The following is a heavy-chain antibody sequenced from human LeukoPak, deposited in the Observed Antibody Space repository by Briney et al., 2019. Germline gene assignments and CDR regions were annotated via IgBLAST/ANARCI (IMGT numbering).Heavy chain of an antibody. Sequence: PSETLSLTCTVSGDSISSSSHYWGWIRQPPGKGLEWIGTIYYSGSTYYNPSLKSRVTISVDTSKNQFSLKLSSVTAADTAFYYCARATMIRGPPFDYWGQGTLVTVSS. CDR3: ARATMIRGPPFDY. CDR2: IYYSGST. CDR1: GDSISSSSHY. V-gene: IGHV4-39*07. J-gene: IGHJ4*02. D-gene: IGHD3-10*01.